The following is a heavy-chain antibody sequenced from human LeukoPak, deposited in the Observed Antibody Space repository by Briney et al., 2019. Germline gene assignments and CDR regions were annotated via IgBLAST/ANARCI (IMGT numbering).Heavy chain of an antibody. Sequence: GWSLRLSCTASGFTLSGYWMSWVRQAPGKGLEWVANIKQDGSEKYYVDSVKGRFTISRDNAKNSLYLQMNSLRAEDTAVYYCARDSHASSWYQDFWGQGTLVTVSS. CDR1: GFTLSGYW. CDR3: ARDSHASSWYQDF. J-gene: IGHJ4*02. V-gene: IGHV3-7*03. D-gene: IGHD6-13*01. CDR2: IKQDGSEK.